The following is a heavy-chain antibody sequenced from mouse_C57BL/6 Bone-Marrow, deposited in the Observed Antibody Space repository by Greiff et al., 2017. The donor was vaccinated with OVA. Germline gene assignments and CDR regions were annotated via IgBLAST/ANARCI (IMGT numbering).Heavy chain of an antibody. CDR3: AIGELTGTWYFDV. J-gene: IGHJ1*03. V-gene: IGHV1-74*01. Sequence: QVQLQQPGAELVKPGASVKVSCKASGYTFTSYWMHWVKQRPGQGLEWIGRIDPSDSATNYNQKFKGKSTLTVDKSSSTAYMQHSSLTSEDSAVYYCAIGELTGTWYFDVWGTGTTVTVSS. D-gene: IGHD4-1*01. CDR1: GYTFTSYW. CDR2: IDPSDSAT.